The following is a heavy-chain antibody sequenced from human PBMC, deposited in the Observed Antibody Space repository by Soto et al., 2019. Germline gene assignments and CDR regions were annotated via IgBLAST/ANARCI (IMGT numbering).Heavy chain of an antibody. CDR1: DGSISSYY. D-gene: IGHD1-1*01. Sequence: SETLSLTCTVPDGSISSYYWSWIRQPPEKGLEWIGYIYYSGSTNYNPSLKSRVTISVDTSKNQFSLKLSSVTAADTAVYYCARMTGTYLNNYYYYFMDVWGKGTTVTVSS. CDR3: ARMTGTYLNNYYYYFMDV. CDR2: IYYSGST. J-gene: IGHJ6*03. V-gene: IGHV4-59*01.